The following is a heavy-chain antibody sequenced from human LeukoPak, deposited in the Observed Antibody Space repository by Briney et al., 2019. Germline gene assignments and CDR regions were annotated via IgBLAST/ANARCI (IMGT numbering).Heavy chain of an antibody. CDR3: ARSYCSGLSCYLFDY. D-gene: IGHD2-15*01. CDR1: GFTFSSFA. J-gene: IGHJ4*02. V-gene: IGHV3-30*04. CDR2: ISYDGSNE. Sequence: PGGSLRLSCAASGFTFSSFALHWVRQTPGEGLEWVALISYDGSNEYYADFVKGRFTISRDNPKNTLNLQMNSLRAEDTAVYYCARSYCSGLSCYLFDYWGQGTLVAVS.